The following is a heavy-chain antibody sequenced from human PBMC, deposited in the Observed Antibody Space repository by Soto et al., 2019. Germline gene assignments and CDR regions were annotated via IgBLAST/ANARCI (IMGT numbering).Heavy chain of an antibody. CDR1: GGSIRNYG. CDR3: ARGPRYTSGWFPLAA. J-gene: IGHJ5*02. Sequence: SETLSLTCAEDGGSIRNYGWTWTRQSPGKGLEWIGEITHTGTTNYNPSLQSRVTMDADTFKNQFSLNLRSVTAADTAVYFCARGPRYTSGWFPLAAWGQGTPVTVSS. D-gene: IGHD6-19*01. CDR2: ITHTGTT. V-gene: IGHV4-34*01.